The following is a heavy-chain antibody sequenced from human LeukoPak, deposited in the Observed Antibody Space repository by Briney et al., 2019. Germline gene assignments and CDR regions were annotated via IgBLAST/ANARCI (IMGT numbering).Heavy chain of an antibody. V-gene: IGHV3-33*06. D-gene: IGHD3-22*01. CDR2: KWYGGSNK. CDR1: GFIFSIYD. J-gene: IGHJ4*02. CDR3: AKGWGSGYHRNGGSFDY. Sequence: GGSLRLPCTPCGFIFSIYDVHGVPHAPDKGLEGLADKWYGGSNKYYADSVKGRFTISRDNSKNTLYVQMNSVRPEHTAVYDCAKGWGSGYHRNGGSFDYWGQGTLVTVSS.